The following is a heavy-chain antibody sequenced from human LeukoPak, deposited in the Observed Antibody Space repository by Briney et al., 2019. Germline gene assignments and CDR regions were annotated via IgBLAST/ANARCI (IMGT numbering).Heavy chain of an antibody. D-gene: IGHD3-22*01. CDR3: ARGVTMIVVVIHDWYFDL. J-gene: IGHJ2*01. Sequence: PSETLSLTCAVYGGSFSGYYWSWIRQPPGKGLEWIGEINHSGSHNYNPSLESRVTISVDTSKNQFSLRLTSVTAADTAVYYCARGVTMIVVVIHDWYFDLWGRGTLVTVSS. CDR1: GGSFSGYY. V-gene: IGHV4-34*01. CDR2: INHSGSH.